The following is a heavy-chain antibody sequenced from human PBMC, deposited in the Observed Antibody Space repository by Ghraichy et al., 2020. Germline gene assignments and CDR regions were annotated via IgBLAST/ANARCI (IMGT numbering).Heavy chain of an antibody. Sequence: GGSLRLSCAASGFTFSSYSMNWVRQAPGKGMEWVSYIGSGGSSSYYADSVKGRFTISRDNAKNSVYLDMKSLRAEDMALYYCVRDGCSGRTCTFYNWGQGALVTVSS. CDR2: IGSGGSSS. D-gene: IGHD2-15*01. CDR3: VRDGCSGRTCTFYN. V-gene: IGHV3-48*04. CDR1: GFTFSSYS. J-gene: IGHJ4*02.